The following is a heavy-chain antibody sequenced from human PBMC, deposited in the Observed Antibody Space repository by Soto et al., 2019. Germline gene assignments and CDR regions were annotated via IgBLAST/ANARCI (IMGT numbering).Heavy chain of an antibody. CDR1: GYTLTELS. V-gene: IGHV1-24*01. Sequence: ASVKVSCKVSGYTLTELSMHWVRQAPGKGLEWMGGFYPEDGETIYAQKFQGRVTMTEDTSTDTAYMELSSLRSDDTAVYYCATGDYCSSTRCGLGYWGQGTLVTVSS. J-gene: IGHJ4*02. CDR2: FYPEDGET. D-gene: IGHD2-2*01. CDR3: ATGDYCSSTRCGLGY.